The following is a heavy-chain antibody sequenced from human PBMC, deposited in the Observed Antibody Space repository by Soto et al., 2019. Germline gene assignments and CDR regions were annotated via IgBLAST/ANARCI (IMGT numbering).Heavy chain of an antibody. CDR1: SGSISSSNW. D-gene: IGHD3-16*01. CDR2: IYHSGST. J-gene: IGHJ6*03. V-gene: IGHV4-4*02. Sequence: SETLSLTCAVSSGSISSSNWWSWVRQPPGKGLEWIGEIYHSGSTNYNPSLKSRVTISVDKSKNQFSLKLSSVTAADTAVYYCARGYDENYYYYYMDVWGKGTTVT. CDR3: ARGYDENYYYYYMDV.